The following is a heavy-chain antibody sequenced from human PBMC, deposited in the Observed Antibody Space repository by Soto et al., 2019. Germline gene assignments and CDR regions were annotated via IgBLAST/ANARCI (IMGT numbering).Heavy chain of an antibody. CDR3: ARGGLLWFGNYYYGMDV. J-gene: IGHJ6*02. Sequence: SETLSLTCAVYGGSFSGYYWSWIRQPPGKGLEWIGEINHSGSTNYNPSLKSRVTISVDTSKNQFSLKLSSVTAADTAVYYCARGGLLWFGNYYYGMDVWGQGTTVTVSS. V-gene: IGHV4-34*01. CDR1: GGSFSGYY. CDR2: INHSGST. D-gene: IGHD3-10*01.